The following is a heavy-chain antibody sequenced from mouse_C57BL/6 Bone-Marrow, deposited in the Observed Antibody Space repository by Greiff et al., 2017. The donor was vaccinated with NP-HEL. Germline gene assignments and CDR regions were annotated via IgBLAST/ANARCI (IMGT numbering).Heavy chain of an antibody. Sequence: EVNLVESGGGLVQPGGSLSLSCAASGFTFTDYYMSWVRQPPGKALEWLGFIRNKANGYTTEYSASVKGRFTISSDNSQSILYLQMNALRAEDSATYYCALYYGSSFYAMDYWGQGTSVTVSS. CDR1: GFTFTDYY. D-gene: IGHD1-1*01. CDR2: IRNKANGYTT. V-gene: IGHV7-3*01. CDR3: ALYYGSSFYAMDY. J-gene: IGHJ4*01.